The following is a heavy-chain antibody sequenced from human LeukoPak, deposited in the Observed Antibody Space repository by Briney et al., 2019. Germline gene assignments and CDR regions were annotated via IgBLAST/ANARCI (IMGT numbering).Heavy chain of an antibody. CDR3: ARMRGGYSYIDGMDV. V-gene: IGHV2-70*04. J-gene: IGHJ6*04. D-gene: IGHD5-18*01. CDR2: IDWDDDK. Sequence: SGPALVKPTQTLTLTCTFSGFSLSTSGMRVNWIRQPPGKALEWLARIDWDDDKFYSTSLKTRLTISKDTSKNQVVLTMTNMDPGDTATYYCARMRGGYSYIDGMDVWGKGATVTVPS. CDR1: GFSLSTSGMR.